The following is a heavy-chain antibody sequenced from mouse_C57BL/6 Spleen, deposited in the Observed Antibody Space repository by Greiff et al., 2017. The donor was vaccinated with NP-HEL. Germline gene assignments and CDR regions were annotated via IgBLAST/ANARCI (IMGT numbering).Heavy chain of an antibody. CDR2: IHPNSGST. V-gene: IGHV1-64*01. CDR1: GYTFTSYW. Sequence: VQLQQSGAELVKPGASVKLSCKASGYTFTSYWMHWVKQRPGQGLEWIGMIHPNSGSTNYNEKFKSKATLTVDKSSSTAYMQLSSLTSEDSAVYYCARWEYDYDDYYAMDYWGQGTSVTVSS. CDR3: ARWEYDYDDYYAMDY. J-gene: IGHJ4*01. D-gene: IGHD2-4*01.